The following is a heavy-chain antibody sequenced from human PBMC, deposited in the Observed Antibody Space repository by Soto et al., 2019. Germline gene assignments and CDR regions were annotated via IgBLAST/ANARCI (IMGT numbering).Heavy chain of an antibody. V-gene: IGHV1-18*01. Sequence: ASVKVSCKASGYTFTSYGISWVRQAPGQGLEWMGWISAYNGNTNYAQKLQGRVTMTTDTSTSTAYMELRSLRSGDTAVYYCARVSSSWYVYYYYGMDVWGQGTTVTVSS. CDR1: GYTFTSYG. CDR2: ISAYNGNT. D-gene: IGHD6-13*01. CDR3: ARVSSSWYVYYYYGMDV. J-gene: IGHJ6*02.